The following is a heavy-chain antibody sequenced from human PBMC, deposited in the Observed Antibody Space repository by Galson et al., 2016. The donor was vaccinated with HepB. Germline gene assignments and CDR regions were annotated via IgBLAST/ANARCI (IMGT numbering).Heavy chain of an antibody. D-gene: IGHD1-1*01. V-gene: IGHV2-5*02. Sequence: PALVTPTQTLTLTCTFSGFSLRTSGVGVGWIRQPPRKALEWLAVIYWDDDKRYSPSLKNRFTITKDTSKNQVVLTITNVDPVDTATYYCAHLKTGSADYWGQGTLVTVSS. CDR2: IYWDDDK. CDR1: GFSLRTSGVG. J-gene: IGHJ4*02. CDR3: AHLKTGSADY.